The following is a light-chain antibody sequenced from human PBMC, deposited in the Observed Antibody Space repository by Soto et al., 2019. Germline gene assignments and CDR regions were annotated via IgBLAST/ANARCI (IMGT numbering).Light chain of an antibody. CDR2: AAS. CDR3: QQSNSFPRT. Sequence: DIQMTQSPSFVSASVGDRVTITCLASQAVSTWLAWYQQKPGDAPKLLIYAASTLQSGVPSRFSGSGSGTDFTLTIRSLQPEDFATYYCQQSNSFPRTFGGGTKVDI. J-gene: IGKJ4*01. CDR1: QAVSTW. V-gene: IGKV1-12*01.